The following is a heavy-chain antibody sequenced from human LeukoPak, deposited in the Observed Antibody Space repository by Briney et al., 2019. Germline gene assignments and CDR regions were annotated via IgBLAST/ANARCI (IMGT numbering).Heavy chain of an antibody. V-gene: IGHV3-30*02. J-gene: IGHJ4*02. CDR2: IRYDGSNK. CDR1: GFIFSGFG. Sequence: GGSLRLSCAASGFIFSGFGMHWVRQAPGEGLEWVAFIRYDGSNKYYADSVKGRFTISRDNFKNTVSLQMNSLRAEDTAVYYCAKSDIATTIMSDFDYWGQGTLVTVSS. CDR3: AKSDIATTIMSDFDY. D-gene: IGHD5-12*01.